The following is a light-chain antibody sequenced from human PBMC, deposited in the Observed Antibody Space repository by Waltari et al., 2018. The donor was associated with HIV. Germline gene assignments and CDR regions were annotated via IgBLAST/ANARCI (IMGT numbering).Light chain of an antibody. CDR1: TTDLVENY. CDR3: GSWSSKGTPWV. V-gene: IGLV2-14*01. Sequence: QPALTQPAPVSGSPGQAINISCSRSTTDLVENYFCWYQQHPGKAPKLLIYEATKRPSGIPDRFSGSKSYATASLTISGLRSEDEAQYFCGSWSSKGTPWVFGGGTKVTVL. J-gene: IGLJ3*02. CDR2: EAT.